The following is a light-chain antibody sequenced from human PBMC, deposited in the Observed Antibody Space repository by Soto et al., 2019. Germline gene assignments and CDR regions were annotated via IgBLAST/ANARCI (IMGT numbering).Light chain of an antibody. J-gene: IGKJ1*01. V-gene: IGKV3-20*01. Sequence: EIVMTQSPATLSVSPGERATLSCRASQSVSSNLAWYQHKPGQAPRLLIYGTSSRATGIPDRFSGSGSGTDSTLTISRLEPEEFAVYYCQQYGSSPTFGQGTKVDIK. CDR2: GTS. CDR1: QSVSSN. CDR3: QQYGSSPT.